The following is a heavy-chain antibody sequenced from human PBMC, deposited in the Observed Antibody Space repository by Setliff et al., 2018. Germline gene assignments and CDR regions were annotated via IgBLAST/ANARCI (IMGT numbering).Heavy chain of an antibody. V-gene: IGHV4-61*09. CDR3: ARDRTYYASGTYTRWCDY. Sequence: PSETLSLTCTVSGDSISSRNYYWSIIRQPAGKGLEWVGQIYTSWSSNYNPSLKNRVTMSIDTSKNQFSLELTSVTAADTAVYYCARDRTYYASGTYTRWCDYWGQGSLVTVSS. D-gene: IGHD3-10*01. CDR1: GDSISSRNYY. J-gene: IGHJ4*02. CDR2: IYTSWSS.